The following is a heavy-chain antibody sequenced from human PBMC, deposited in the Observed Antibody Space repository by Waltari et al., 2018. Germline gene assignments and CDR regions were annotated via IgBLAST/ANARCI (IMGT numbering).Heavy chain of an antibody. J-gene: IGHJ4*02. CDR3: AYSITIFGVTRDY. D-gene: IGHD3-3*01. V-gene: IGHV4-34*01. Sequence: QVQLQQWVAGLSKPSETLSLTCAVYGGSFSVYYWTWIRQPPGKGLEWIGEINHSGSTNYNPSLKSRVTISVDTSKNQFSLKLSSVTAADTAVYYCAYSITIFGVTRDYWGQGTLVTVSS. CDR1: GGSFSVYY. CDR2: INHSGST.